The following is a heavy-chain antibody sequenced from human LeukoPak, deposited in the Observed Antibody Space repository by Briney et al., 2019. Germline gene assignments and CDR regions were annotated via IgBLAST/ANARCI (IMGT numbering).Heavy chain of an antibody. CDR2: INTDGTVT. J-gene: IGHJ4*02. CDR3: ATKQWLAPPPDS. CDR1: GFTFSDHY. V-gene: IGHV3-74*01. D-gene: IGHD6-19*01. Sequence: GGSLRLSCAASGFTFSDHYTDWVRQAPGKGLESVSRINTDGTVTTYADSVKGRFTVSRDNADNTMFLQMNSVRDEDTAVYYCATKQWLAPPPDSWGQGTPVTVSS.